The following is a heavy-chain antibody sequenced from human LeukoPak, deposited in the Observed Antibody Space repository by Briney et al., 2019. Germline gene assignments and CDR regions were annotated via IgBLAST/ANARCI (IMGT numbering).Heavy chain of an antibody. Sequence: PSETLSLTCTVSGGSISSYYWSWIRQPPGKGLEWIGYIYYSGSTNYNPSLKSRVTISVDTSKNQFSLKLSSVTAADTAVYYCARAPGGFGGVIVPFDYWGQGTLVTVSS. J-gene: IGHJ4*02. CDR1: GGSISSYY. D-gene: IGHD3-16*02. CDR2: IYYSGST. V-gene: IGHV4-59*01. CDR3: ARAPGGFGGVIVPFDY.